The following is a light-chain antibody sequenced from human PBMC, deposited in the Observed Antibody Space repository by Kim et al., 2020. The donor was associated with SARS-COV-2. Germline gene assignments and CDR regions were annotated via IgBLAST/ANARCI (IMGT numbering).Light chain of an antibody. CDR3: NSRDSSGNVV. CDR2: GKN. V-gene: IGLV3-19*01. CDR1: SLRSYY. J-gene: IGLJ2*01. Sequence: VALGQKARITCQGDSLRSYYASWYQQKPGQAPVLVIYGKNNRPSGIPDRFSGSSSGNTASLTITGAQAEDEADYYCNSRDSSGNVVFGGGTQLTVL.